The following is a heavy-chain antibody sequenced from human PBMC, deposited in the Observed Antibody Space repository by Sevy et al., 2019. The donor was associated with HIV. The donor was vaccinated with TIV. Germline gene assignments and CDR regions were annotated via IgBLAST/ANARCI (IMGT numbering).Heavy chain of an antibody. J-gene: IGHJ4*02. CDR2: ISGSGGIT. V-gene: IGHV3-23*01. D-gene: IGHD3-22*01. CDR3: AREFYYDVTGYVRGYFDY. Sequence: LSLTCAASGFTFGSYAMSWVRQAPGKGLEWVSAISGSGGITDYADSVKGRFTFSRDDSKNTLYLQMNSLRAEDTAVYYCAREFYYDVTGYVRGYFDYWGQGTLVTVSS. CDR1: GFTFGSYA.